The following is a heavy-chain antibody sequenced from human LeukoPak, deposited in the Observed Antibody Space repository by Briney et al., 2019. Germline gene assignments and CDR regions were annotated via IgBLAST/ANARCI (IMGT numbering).Heavy chain of an antibody. CDR1: GYTFITYW. V-gene: IGHV5-51*01. Sequence: GESLKISCKGSGYTFITYWIGWVRQMPGKGLEWMGIIYPGDPDTRYSPSFQGQVSISADKSISAAYPQWSSLKASDTAMYYCARGSGARGGSATYALNYWGQGTLVTVSS. CDR2: IYPGDPDT. J-gene: IGHJ4*02. D-gene: IGHD3-10*01. CDR3: ARGSGARGGSATYALNY.